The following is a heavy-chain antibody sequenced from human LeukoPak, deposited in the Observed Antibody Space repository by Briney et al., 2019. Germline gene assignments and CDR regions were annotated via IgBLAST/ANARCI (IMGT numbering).Heavy chain of an antibody. V-gene: IGHV4-59*08. Sequence: SETLSLTCTVSGGSISSYYWSWIRQPPGKGLEWIGYIYYNGSTNYNPSLKSRVTISVDTSKNQFSLKLSSVTAADTAVYYCARQEDLYYYGMDVWGQGTTVTVSS. CDR1: GGSISSYY. CDR2: IYYNGST. J-gene: IGHJ6*02. CDR3: ARQEDLYYYGMDV.